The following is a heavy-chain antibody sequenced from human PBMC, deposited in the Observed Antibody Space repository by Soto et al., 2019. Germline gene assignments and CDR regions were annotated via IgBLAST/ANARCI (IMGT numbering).Heavy chain of an antibody. CDR3: ARHIPVTRPSLRAFDI. CDR2: IYYSGST. D-gene: IGHD4-17*01. J-gene: IGHJ3*02. Sequence: SETLSLTCTVSGGSISSYYWTWIRQPPGKGLEWIGYIYYSGSTNYNPSLKSRVTISVATSKTQFSLKLSSVTAADTAVYYCARHIPVTRPSLRAFDIWGQGTMVTVSS. V-gene: IGHV4-59*08. CDR1: GGSISSYY.